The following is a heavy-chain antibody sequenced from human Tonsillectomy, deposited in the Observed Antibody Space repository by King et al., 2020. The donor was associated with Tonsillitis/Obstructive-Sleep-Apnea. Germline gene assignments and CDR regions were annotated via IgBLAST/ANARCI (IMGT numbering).Heavy chain of an antibody. J-gene: IGHJ4*02. D-gene: IGHD5-12*01. CDR3: ARHAAYSGYEYYFDY. V-gene: IGHV5-51*01. CDR2: IYFGDSDT. Sequence: LVQSGAEVKKPGESLKTSCKGSGYSFTSYWIGWVRQMPGKGLEWMGMIYFGDSDTRYSPSFQGQVTFSADKSISTAYLQWSSLKASDTAIYYCARHAAYSGYEYYFDYWGQGTLVTVSS. CDR1: GYSFTSYW.